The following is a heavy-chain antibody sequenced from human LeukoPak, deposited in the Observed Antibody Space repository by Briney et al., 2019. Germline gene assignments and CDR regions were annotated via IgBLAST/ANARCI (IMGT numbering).Heavy chain of an antibody. J-gene: IGHJ4*02. CDR1: GFTFSSYG. V-gene: IGHV3-30*19. CDR2: ISYDASSE. D-gene: IGHD3-16*01. Sequence: GGSLRLSCVASGFTFSSYGMHWVRQAPGKGLEWVAVISYDASSEYYADSVKGRFTISRDNSKNTLYLQMSSLRAEDTAVYYCATDYGKDPLYFDYWGQGTLVTVSS. CDR3: ATDYGKDPLYFDY.